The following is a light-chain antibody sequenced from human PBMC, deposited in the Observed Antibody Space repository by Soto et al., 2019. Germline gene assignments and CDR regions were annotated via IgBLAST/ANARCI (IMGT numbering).Light chain of an antibody. Sequence: QSALTQPASVSGSPGQSITISCTETSSDVGGYNFVSWYQQFPGNAPKLMIYEVSDRPSGVSNRFSGSKSGNTASLTISGLQAEDEADYYCSSYTNSNTWVFGGGTKLTVL. J-gene: IGLJ3*02. V-gene: IGLV2-14*01. CDR3: SSYTNSNTWV. CDR1: SSDVGGYNF. CDR2: EVS.